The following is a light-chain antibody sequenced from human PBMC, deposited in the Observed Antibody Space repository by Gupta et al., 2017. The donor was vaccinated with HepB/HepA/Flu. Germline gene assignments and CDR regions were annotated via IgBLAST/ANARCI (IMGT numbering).Light chain of an antibody. CDR1: RNINNN. CDR3: HEYNKWART. CDR2: DAS. Sequence: EIVMTQSPATLSVSPGDRATLSCRASRNINNNLAWYQQKPGQPPRLLIYDASTGATGIPARFSGSGSGTEFTLTISRLESEDFAVYYCHEYNKWARTFGEGTKVEIK. J-gene: IGKJ4*01. V-gene: IGKV3-15*01.